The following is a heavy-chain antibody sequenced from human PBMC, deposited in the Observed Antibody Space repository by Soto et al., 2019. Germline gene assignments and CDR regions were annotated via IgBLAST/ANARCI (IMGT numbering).Heavy chain of an antibody. CDR2: IKQDGSEK. Sequence: GGSLRLSCAASGFTFSSYWMSWVRQAPGKGLEWVANIKQDGSEKYYVDSVKGRFTISRDNAKNSLYLQMNSLRAEDTAVYYCARVPCSSTSCYEGYFDYWGQGTLVTVSS. J-gene: IGHJ4*02. CDR1: GFTFSSYW. D-gene: IGHD2-2*01. CDR3: ARVPCSSTSCYEGYFDY. V-gene: IGHV3-7*05.